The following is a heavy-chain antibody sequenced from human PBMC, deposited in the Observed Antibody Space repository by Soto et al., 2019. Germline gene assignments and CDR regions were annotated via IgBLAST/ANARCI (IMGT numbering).Heavy chain of an antibody. CDR1: GFTFSDHY. CDR2: TRNKANSYTT. CDR3: ASKGGSGSYLDY. D-gene: IGHD1-26*01. Sequence: EVQLVESGGGLVQPGGSLRLSCAASGFTFSDHYMDWVRQAPGKGLEWVGRTRNKANSYTTEYAASVKGRFTISRDDSKTSLYLQMNSLKTEDTAVYYCASKGGSGSYLDYWGQGTLVTVSS. J-gene: IGHJ4*02. V-gene: IGHV3-72*01.